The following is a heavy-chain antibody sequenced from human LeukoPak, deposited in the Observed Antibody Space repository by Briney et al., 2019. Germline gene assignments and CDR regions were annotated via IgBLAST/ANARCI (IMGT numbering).Heavy chain of an antibody. D-gene: IGHD3-9*01. CDR2: INSGSGSP. CDR3: AKDSNALRYFDWLLMD. Sequence: GGSLRLSCAASGFASSSYAMSWVRQAPGKGLEWVSAINSGSGSPYYADSVRGRFTISRDNSKNTLYLQMNSLRAEDTAVYYCAKDSNALRYFDWLLMDWGQGTPVTVSS. CDR1: GFASSSYA. J-gene: IGHJ4*02. V-gene: IGHV3-23*01.